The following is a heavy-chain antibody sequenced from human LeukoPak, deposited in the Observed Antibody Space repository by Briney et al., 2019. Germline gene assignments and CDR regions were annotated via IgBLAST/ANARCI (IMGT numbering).Heavy chain of an antibody. V-gene: IGHV4-4*07. CDR2: IYTSGST. J-gene: IGHJ5*02. CDR3: ARDVSPPGGVSYNWFDP. Sequence: SETLSLTCTVSGGSISSYYWSWIRQPAGKGLEWIGRIYTSGSTNYNPSLKSRVTMSVDTSKNQFSLKLSSVTAADAAVYYCARDVSPPGGVSYNWFDPWGQGTLVTVSS. D-gene: IGHD2-8*02. CDR1: GGSISSYY.